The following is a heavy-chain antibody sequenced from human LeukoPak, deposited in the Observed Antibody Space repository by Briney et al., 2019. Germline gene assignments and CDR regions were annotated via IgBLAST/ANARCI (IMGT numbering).Heavy chain of an antibody. CDR1: GGSISSSSYY. J-gene: IGHJ5*02. D-gene: IGHD1-26*01. V-gene: IGHV4-39*07. Sequence: SETLSLTCTVSGGSISSSSYYWGWIRQPPGKGLEWIGSIYYSGSTYYNPSLKSRVTISVDTSKNQFSLKLSSVTAADTAVYYCARDGSGSSPNWFDPWGQGTLVTVSS. CDR2: IYYSGST. CDR3: ARDGSGSSPNWFDP.